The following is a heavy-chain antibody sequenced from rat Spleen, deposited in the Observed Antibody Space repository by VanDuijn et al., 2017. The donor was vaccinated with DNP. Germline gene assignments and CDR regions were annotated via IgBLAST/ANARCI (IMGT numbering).Heavy chain of an antibody. CDR1: RFTFSDYN. Sequence: EVQLVESGGGLVQPGRSLKLSCTASRFTFSDYNMAWVRQAPKKGLEWVATISYDGSNTNYRDSVKGRFTISRDNAKRTLYLQMNSLRSEDMATYYCVRWNSGHFDYWGQGVMVTVSS. CDR3: VRWNSGHFDY. J-gene: IGHJ2*01. D-gene: IGHD4-3*01. CDR2: ISYDGSNT. V-gene: IGHV5-7*01.